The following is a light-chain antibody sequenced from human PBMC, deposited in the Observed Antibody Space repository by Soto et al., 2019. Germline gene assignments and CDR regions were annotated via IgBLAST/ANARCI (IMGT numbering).Light chain of an antibody. Sequence: QSVLTQPPSVSAAPGQKVTISCSGSSSNIGNNFVTWYQQLPGTAPKLLIYDNNKRPSGIPDRFSGSQSGTSATLGITGLQTGDEAVYYCGSWDSSPTYVFGTGTKVTVL. CDR1: SSNIGNNF. CDR3: GSWDSSPTYV. J-gene: IGLJ1*01. V-gene: IGLV1-51*01. CDR2: DNN.